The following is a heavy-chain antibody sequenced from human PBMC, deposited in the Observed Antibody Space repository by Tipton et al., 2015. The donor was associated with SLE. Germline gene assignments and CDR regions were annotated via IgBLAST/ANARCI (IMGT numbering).Heavy chain of an antibody. V-gene: IGHV4-59*06. CDR1: GGSITNHY. D-gene: IGHD4-17*01. CDR3: ASVDDTVTTHFEH. Sequence: LRLSCTVSGGSITNHYWNWIRQPPGKGLEWIGYIYLSGLTSYNPSLNNRVSISVDTSNSQFSLKLSSVTAADTAIYYCASVDDTVTTHFEHWGQGTLVTVSS. CDR2: IYLSGLT. J-gene: IGHJ4*02.